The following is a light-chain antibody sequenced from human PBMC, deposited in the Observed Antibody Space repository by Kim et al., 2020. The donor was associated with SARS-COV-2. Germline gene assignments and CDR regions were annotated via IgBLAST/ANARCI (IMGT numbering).Light chain of an antibody. CDR2: EVS. V-gene: IGLV2-23*02. CDR1: SSDVGSYNL. J-gene: IGLJ2*01. CDR3: CSYAGSSTLV. Sequence: GQSITISCTGTSSDVGSYNLVSWYQQHPGKAPKLMIYEVSKRPSGVSNRFSGSKSGNTAYLTISGLQAEDEVDYYCCSYAGSSTLVFGGGTQLTVL.